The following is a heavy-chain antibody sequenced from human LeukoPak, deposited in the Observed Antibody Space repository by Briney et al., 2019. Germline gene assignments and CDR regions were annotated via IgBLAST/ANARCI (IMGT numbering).Heavy chain of an antibody. V-gene: IGHV3-30-3*01. CDR2: ISYDGSNK. CDR1: GFTFSSYA. CDR3: ARGRGFDP. J-gene: IGHJ5*02. Sequence: GGSLRLSCAASGFTFSSYAMHWVRQAPGKGLEWVAVISYDGSNKYYADSVKGRFTISRDNSKNTLYLQMNSLRAEDTAVYYCARGRGFDPWGQGTLVTVPS.